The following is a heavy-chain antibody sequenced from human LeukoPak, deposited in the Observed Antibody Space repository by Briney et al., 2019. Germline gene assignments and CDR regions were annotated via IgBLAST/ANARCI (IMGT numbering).Heavy chain of an antibody. CDR1: GFTFRNYG. V-gene: IGHV3-48*04. CDR3: ARGDSGSYYFDY. Sequence: GRSLRLSCAASGFTFRNYGMHWVRQAPGKGLEWVSYISSSGSTIYYADSVKGRFTISRDNAKNSLYLQMNSLRAEDTAVYYCARGDSGSYYFDYWGQGTLVTVSS. CDR2: ISSSGSTI. D-gene: IGHD1-26*01. J-gene: IGHJ4*02.